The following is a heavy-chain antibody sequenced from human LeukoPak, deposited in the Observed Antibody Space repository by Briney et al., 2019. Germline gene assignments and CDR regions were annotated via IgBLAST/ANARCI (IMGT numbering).Heavy chain of an antibody. CDR3: AKDRVQSYVYDAFDI. J-gene: IGHJ3*02. Sequence: GGSLRLSCAASGFTFSSYAMSWVSQAPGKGLEWVSGMSGSGGSTYYADSVKGRFTISRDNSQDTLYLQMNTLRAKDSDVYYCAKDRVQSYVYDAFDIWGQGTLVTVSS. D-gene: IGHD3-16*01. CDR2: MSGSGGST. V-gene: IGHV3-23*01. CDR1: GFTFSSYA.